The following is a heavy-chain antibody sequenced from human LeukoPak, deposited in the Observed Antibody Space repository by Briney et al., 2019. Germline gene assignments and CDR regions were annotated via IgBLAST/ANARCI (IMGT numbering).Heavy chain of an antibody. Sequence: PGRSLRLSCAASGFTFSSYGMHWVRQAPGKGLEWVAVIWYDGSSKYYADSVKGRFTISRDNSKNTLYLQVNSLRAEDTAVYYCAKDLGNSAYSTGRGYFDYWGQGTLVIVSS. V-gene: IGHV3-33*06. D-gene: IGHD6-25*01. J-gene: IGHJ4*02. CDR2: IWYDGSSK. CDR3: AKDLGNSAYSTGRGYFDY. CDR1: GFTFSSYG.